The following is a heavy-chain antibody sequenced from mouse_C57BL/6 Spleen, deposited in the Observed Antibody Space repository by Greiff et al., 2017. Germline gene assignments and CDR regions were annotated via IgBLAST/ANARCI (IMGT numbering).Heavy chain of an antibody. Sequence: QVQLKQPGAELVKPGASVKLSCKASGYTFTSYWMHWVKQRPGQGLEWIGMIHPNSGSTNYNEKFKSKATLTVDKSSSTAYMQLSSLTSEDSAVYYCARAGNGYYRDYWGQGTTLTVSS. J-gene: IGHJ2*01. D-gene: IGHD2-3*01. CDR3: ARAGNGYYRDY. V-gene: IGHV1-64*01. CDR2: IHPNSGST. CDR1: GYTFTSYW.